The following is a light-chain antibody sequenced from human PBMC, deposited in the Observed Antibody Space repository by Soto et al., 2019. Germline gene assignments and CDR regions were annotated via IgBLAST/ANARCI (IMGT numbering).Light chain of an antibody. CDR2: EVT. Sequence: QSALTQPASVSGSPGQSITISCTGTSSDIGSYNYVSWYQQHPGKAPKLMIYEVTNRPSGVSIRFSGSKSGSAASLTISGLQAEDEADYHCSSYSRVSHWVFGGGTKVTVL. V-gene: IGLV2-14*01. CDR3: SSYSRVSHWV. CDR1: SSDIGSYNY. J-gene: IGLJ3*02.